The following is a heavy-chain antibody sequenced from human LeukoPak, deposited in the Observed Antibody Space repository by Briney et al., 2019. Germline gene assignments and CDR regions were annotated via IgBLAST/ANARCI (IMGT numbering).Heavy chain of an antibody. CDR1: GFTFSSHW. Sequence: PGGSLRLSCAASGFTFSSHWMGWVRQAPGKGLEWVANIKQDGSEKYYVDSVKGRFTVSRDNAKTSLYLQMNSLRVEDTGVYYCARTGADHNDYSLYRWFDPWGQGTLVTVSP. J-gene: IGHJ5*02. D-gene: IGHD4-11*01. V-gene: IGHV3-7*01. CDR2: IKQDGSEK. CDR3: ARTGADHNDYSLYRWFDP.